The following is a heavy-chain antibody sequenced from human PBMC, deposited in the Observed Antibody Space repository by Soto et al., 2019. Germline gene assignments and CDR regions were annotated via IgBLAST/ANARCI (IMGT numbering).Heavy chain of an antibody. J-gene: IGHJ2*01. D-gene: IGHD2-2*01. CDR3: AKAQYQLLRYWYFDR. Sequence: GGSLRLSCAASGFTFSSYSMNWVRQAPGKGLEWVSSISSSSSYIYYADSVKGRFTISRDNSKNSLYLQMNSLRAEDTAVYYCAKAQYQLLRYWYFDRSGRGTLVTVSS. CDR2: ISSSSSYI. V-gene: IGHV3-21*04. CDR1: GFTFSSYS.